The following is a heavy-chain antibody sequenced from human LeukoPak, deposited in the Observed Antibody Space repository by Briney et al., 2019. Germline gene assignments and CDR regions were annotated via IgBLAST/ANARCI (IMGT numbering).Heavy chain of an antibody. D-gene: IGHD1-26*01. CDR3: ATSGSYRFDF. Sequence: GGSLRLSCAASEFTFSTYSMNWVRQAPGKGLEWVSFISGSSSTIYYADSVKGRFTISRDNAQNPLYLQMNSLRDEDTAVYYCATSGSYRFDFWGQGTLVTVSS. CDR1: EFTFSTYS. V-gene: IGHV3-48*02. CDR2: ISGSSSTI. J-gene: IGHJ4*02.